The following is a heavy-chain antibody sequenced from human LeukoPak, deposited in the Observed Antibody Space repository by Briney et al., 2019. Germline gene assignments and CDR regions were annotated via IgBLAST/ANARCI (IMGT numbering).Heavy chain of an antibody. CDR2: IYYSGST. J-gene: IGHJ4*02. D-gene: IGHD4-23*01. Sequence: PSETLSLTCTVSGGSISSYYWSWIRQPPGKGLEWIGYIYYSGSTNYNPSLKSRVTISVDTSKNQFSLKLSSVTAADTAVYYCAREGGNGMDYWGQGTLVTVSS. CDR1: GGSISSYY. V-gene: IGHV4-59*01. CDR3: AREGGNGMDY.